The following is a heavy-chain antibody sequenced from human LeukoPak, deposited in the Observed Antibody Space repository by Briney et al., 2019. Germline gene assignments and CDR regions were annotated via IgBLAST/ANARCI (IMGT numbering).Heavy chain of an antibody. D-gene: IGHD3-10*01. CDR1: GYTFTSYY. Sequence: ASVTVSCKASGYTFTSYYMHWVRQAPGQGLEWMGIINPSGGSTSYAQKFQGRVTMTRDTSTSTVYMELSSLRSEDTAVYYCARGTLTMVRGVIGWFDPWGQGTLVTVSS. CDR2: INPSGGST. V-gene: IGHV1-46*01. CDR3: ARGTLTMVRGVIGWFDP. J-gene: IGHJ5*02.